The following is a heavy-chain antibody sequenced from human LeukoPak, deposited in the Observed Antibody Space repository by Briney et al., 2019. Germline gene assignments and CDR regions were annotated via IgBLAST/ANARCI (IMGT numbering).Heavy chain of an antibody. CDR2: IRSDGSSK. CDR1: GFTFSSYE. J-gene: IGHJ4*02. D-gene: IGHD4-17*01. CDR3: AKWSGDYPSYYLDY. Sequence: PGGSLRLSCAASGFTFSSYEMNWVRQAPGKGLEWVALIRSDGSSKNYADSVKGRFTISRDTSKSTVHLQMNNLRAEDTAVYYCAKWSGDYPSYYLDYWGQGTLVTVSS. V-gene: IGHV3-30*02.